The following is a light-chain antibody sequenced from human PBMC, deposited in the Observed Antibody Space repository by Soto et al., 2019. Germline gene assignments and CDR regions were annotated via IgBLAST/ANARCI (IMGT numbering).Light chain of an antibody. CDR2: GAS. V-gene: IGKV3-20*01. CDR1: QTVSSTY. Sequence: IVLTQSPGTLSLSPGETATLSCRASQTVSSTYLAWYQHKPGRAPRLLIDGASSRAAGIPDRFSGSGSGTDFTLTISRLEPEDLAVCYCQQYDYLVTFGQGTKVDIK. J-gene: IGKJ1*01. CDR3: QQYDYLVT.